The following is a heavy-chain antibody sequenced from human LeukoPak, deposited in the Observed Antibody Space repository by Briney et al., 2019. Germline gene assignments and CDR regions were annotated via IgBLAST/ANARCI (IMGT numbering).Heavy chain of an antibody. V-gene: IGHV3-9*01. Sequence: SLTLAWAPSGFTVDVEGMRWARHPAGECREGVSCISWNSGRIRYADSVKGRFTISTDKAKNSLYLQTNTLRAEDTDLYYCAKAQVVTAIQPDAFDIWGQGTMVTVS. D-gene: IGHD2-21*02. J-gene: IGHJ3*02. CDR1: GFTVDVEG. CDR2: ISWNSGRI. CDR3: AKAQVVTAIQPDAFDI.